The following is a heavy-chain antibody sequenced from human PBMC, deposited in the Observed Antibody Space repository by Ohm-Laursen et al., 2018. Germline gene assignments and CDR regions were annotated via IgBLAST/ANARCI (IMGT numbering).Heavy chain of an antibody. J-gene: IGHJ5*02. D-gene: IGHD4-11*01. Sequence: SDTLSLTCAVSDASIDSAKWSWVRQSAGQQLEWIGRVSQIGTPSYNPSFGSRVIISVESSKNRVSLVLGAVTAADTAVYLCARDNSNYGWFDPWGQGTLVTVSS. CDR3: ARDNSNYGWFDP. CDR1: DASIDSAK. V-gene: IGHV4-4*07. CDR2: VSQIGTP.